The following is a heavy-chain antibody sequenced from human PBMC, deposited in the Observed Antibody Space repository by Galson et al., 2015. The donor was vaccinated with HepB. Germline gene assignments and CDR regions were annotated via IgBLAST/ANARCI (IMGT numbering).Heavy chain of an antibody. J-gene: IGHJ4*02. CDR3: SKGGHDDYGGG. CDR1: GFTFSSYA. D-gene: IGHD4-17*01. Sequence: SLRLSCAVSGFTFSSYAMNWVRLAPGKGLDWVSAINAGGDYSIYAESVKGRFTVSRDNSKNTLYLQMNSLRAEDTAVYYCSKGGHDDYGGGWGQGTPVTVSS. V-gene: IGHV3-23*01. CDR2: INAGGDYS.